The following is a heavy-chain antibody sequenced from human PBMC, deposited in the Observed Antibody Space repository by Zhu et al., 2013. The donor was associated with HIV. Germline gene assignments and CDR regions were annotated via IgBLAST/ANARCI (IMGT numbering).Heavy chain of an antibody. CDR1: GYTFTSYY. J-gene: IGHJ1*01. D-gene: IGHD2-21*02. CDR3: ARGYVPKAGGDGYFQH. CDR2: INPSGGST. Sequence: QVQLVQSGAEVKKPGASVKVSCKASGYTFTSYYMHWVRQAPGQGLEWMGIINPSGGSTSYAQKFQGRVTMTRDTSTSTVYMELSSLRSEDTAVYYCARGYVPKAGGDGYFQHWGQGTLVTVSS. V-gene: IGHV1-46*01.